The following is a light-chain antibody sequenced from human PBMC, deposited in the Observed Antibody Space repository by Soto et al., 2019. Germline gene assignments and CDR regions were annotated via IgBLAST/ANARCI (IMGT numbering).Light chain of an antibody. CDR1: QSVSSN. V-gene: IGKV3-15*01. CDR3: QQYNDWPRALN. CDR2: GAS. J-gene: IGKJ4*01. Sequence: EIVMTQSPATLSVSPGERATLSCRASQSVSSNFAWYQQKPGQAPRLLIYGASTRAAGIPARFSGSGSGTEFTLTISSLQSEDSAVYYCQQYNDWPRALNFGRGTKVEIK.